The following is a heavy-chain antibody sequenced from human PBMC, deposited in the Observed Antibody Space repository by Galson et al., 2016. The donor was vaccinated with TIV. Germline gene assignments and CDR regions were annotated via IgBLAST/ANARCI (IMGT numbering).Heavy chain of an antibody. Sequence: ASGGKFSSYVISWVRQAPGQGLEWMGRIIPIFGTTKYAQKFQGRVTITADKSTDTAYVELNSLTSEDTAVYYCARATNYYDNWFDPWGQGTLVTVSS. CDR3: ARATNYYDNWFDP. CDR1: GGKFSSYV. CDR2: IIPIFGTT. J-gene: IGHJ5*02. V-gene: IGHV1-69*06. D-gene: IGHD3-10*01.